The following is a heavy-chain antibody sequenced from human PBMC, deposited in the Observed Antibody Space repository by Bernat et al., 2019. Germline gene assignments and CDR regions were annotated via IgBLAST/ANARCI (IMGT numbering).Heavy chain of an antibody. CDR3: ARVGPRGDYVWGSYRYTGTDY. Sequence: QVQLQQWGAGLLKPSETLSLTCAVYGGSFSGYYWSWIRQPPGKGLEWIGEINHSGSTTYNPSLKSRVTISVDTSKNPFSLTLSSVTAAETAVYYWARVGPRGDYVWGSYRYTGTDYWGQGTLVTVSS. D-gene: IGHD3-16*02. CDR2: INHSGST. CDR1: GGSFSGYY. J-gene: IGHJ4*02. V-gene: IGHV4-34*01.